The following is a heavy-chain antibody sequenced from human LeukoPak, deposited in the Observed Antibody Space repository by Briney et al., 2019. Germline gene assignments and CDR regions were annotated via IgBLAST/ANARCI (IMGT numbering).Heavy chain of an antibody. V-gene: IGHV4-39*07. CDR3: AGDADTINWFFF. D-gene: IGHD2-2*01. CDR1: SDSFSRRTSY. Sequence: SETLSLTCTASSDSFSRRTSYWGWLRQPPGKGLEWIGSISCGSTSYNPSLKSRVTISVDMSKSQFSLKLTSVTAADTAVYYCAGDADTINWFFFWGQGTLVTVSS. J-gene: IGHJ5*01. CDR2: ISCGST.